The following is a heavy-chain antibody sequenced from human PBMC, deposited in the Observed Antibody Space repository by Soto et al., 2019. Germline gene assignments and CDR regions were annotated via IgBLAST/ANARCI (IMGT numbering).Heavy chain of an antibody. CDR2: IYYSGST. J-gene: IGHJ4*02. CDR1: GGSISDYY. CDR3: ARDFGYCSSTSCSLLNLGY. V-gene: IGHV4-59*01. Sequence: SETLSLTCTVSGGSISDYYWSWSRQPPGKGLKWIGYIYYSGSTNYNPSFESRVSISVDTFKNQVSLKVTSVIAADTAVYYCARDFGYCSSTSCSLLNLGYWGQGTLVTSPQ. D-gene: IGHD2-2*03.